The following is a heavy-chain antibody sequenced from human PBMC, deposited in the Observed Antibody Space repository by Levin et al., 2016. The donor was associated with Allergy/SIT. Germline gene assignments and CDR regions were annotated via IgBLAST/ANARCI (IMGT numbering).Heavy chain of an antibody. CDR2: ISYDGSNK. V-gene: IGHV3-33*05. Sequence: WIRQPPGKGLEWVAVISYDGSNKYYADSVKGRFTISRDNSKNTLYLQMNSLRAEDTAVYYCARAVYNWNPYYYYYMDVWGKGTTVTVSS. J-gene: IGHJ6*03. CDR3: ARAVYNWNPYYYYYMDV. D-gene: IGHD1-20*01.